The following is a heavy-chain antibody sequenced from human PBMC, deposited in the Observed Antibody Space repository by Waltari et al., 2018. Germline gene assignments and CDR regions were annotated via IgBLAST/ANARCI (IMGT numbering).Heavy chain of an antibody. Sequence: EVQLVESGGVVVQPGGSLRLSCAASGFTFDDDAMHWVRQAPGKGLEWVSLISWDGGSTYYADSVKGRFTISRDNSKNSLYLQMNSPRAEDTALYYCAKDISDSRGVIDYWGQGTLVTVSS. D-gene: IGHD3-22*01. V-gene: IGHV3-43D*04. CDR2: ISWDGGST. J-gene: IGHJ4*02. CDR1: GFTFDDDA. CDR3: AKDISDSRGVIDY.